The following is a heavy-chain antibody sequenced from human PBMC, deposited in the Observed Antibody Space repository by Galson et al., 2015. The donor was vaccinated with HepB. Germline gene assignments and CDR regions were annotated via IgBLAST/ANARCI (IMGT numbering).Heavy chain of an antibody. Sequence: CAISGDSVSSSSAAWNWIRQSPSRGLEWLGRTYYRSKWYNDYAVSVKSRITINPDTSKNQFSLQLNSVTPEDTAVYYCARDSQGDYYYYYYMDVWGKGTTVTVSS. CDR2: TYYRSKWYN. V-gene: IGHV6-1*01. CDR3: ARDSQGDYYYYYYMDV. CDR1: GDSVSSSSAA. J-gene: IGHJ6*03.